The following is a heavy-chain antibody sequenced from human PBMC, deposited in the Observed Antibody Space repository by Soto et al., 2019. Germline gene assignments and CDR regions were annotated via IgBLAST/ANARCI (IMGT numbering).Heavy chain of an antibody. V-gene: IGHV3-30-3*01. J-gene: IGHJ6*02. CDR2: ISYDGSNK. Sequence: QVQLVESGGGVVQPGRSLRLSCAASGFTFSSYAMHWVRQAPGKGLEWVAVISYDGSNKYYADSVKGRFTISRDNSKNTLYLQMNSLRAEDTAVYYCARDSLEVWADGTGFMDVWGQGTTVTVSS. D-gene: IGHD6-13*01. CDR1: GFTFSSYA. CDR3: ARDSLEVWADGTGFMDV.